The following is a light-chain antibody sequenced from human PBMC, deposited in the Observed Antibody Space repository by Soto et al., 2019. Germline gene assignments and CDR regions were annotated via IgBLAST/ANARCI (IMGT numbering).Light chain of an antibody. CDR2: MAS. J-gene: IGKJ1*01. CDR1: QSIYTW. CDR3: QQYGKYPVT. V-gene: IGKV1-5*03. Sequence: DIQMTQSPSTLSASVGDRVTITCRANQSIYTWLAWYQHKPGKAPKFLIYMASSSENGVPSRFSGSGSGPEFTLTVSSLQPHDLATYVCQQYGKYPVTFGQGPKGQIK.